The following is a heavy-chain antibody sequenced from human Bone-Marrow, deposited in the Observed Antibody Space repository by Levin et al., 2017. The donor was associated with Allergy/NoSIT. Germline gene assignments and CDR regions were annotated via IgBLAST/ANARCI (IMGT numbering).Heavy chain of an antibody. CDR2: MNPNSGNT. Sequence: AASVKVSCKASGYTFISYNINWVRQATGQGLEWMGWMNPNSGNTGYAQKFQGRVTMTRDASISTAFMELSSLRSEDSAIYFCARGPHTVTTDRFDYWGQGSLVTVS. J-gene: IGHJ4*02. V-gene: IGHV1-8*01. CDR1: GYTFISYN. CDR3: ARGPHTVTTDRFDY. D-gene: IGHD4-17*01.